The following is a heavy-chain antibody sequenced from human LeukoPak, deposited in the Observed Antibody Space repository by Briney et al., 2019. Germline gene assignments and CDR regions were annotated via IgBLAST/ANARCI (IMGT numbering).Heavy chain of an antibody. CDR2: ISGSGGST. CDR3: AKDADRSSGWFTFDY. Sequence: PGGSLRLSCAASGFTFSSYAMSWVRQAPGKGLEWVSAISGSGGSTYYADSVKGRFTISRDNSKNALYLQMNSLRAEDTAVYYCAKDADRSSGWFTFDYWGQGTLVTVSS. V-gene: IGHV3-23*01. CDR1: GFTFSSYA. J-gene: IGHJ4*02. D-gene: IGHD6-19*01.